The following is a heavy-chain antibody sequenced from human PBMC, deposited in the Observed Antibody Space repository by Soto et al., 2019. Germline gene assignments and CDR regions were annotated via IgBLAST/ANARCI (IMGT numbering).Heavy chain of an antibody. CDR2: VSYRGTNK. CDR1: GFTFSNYG. D-gene: IGHD1-1*01. CDR3: AKDGWMSTIRRDAFKI. J-gene: IGHJ3*02. V-gene: IGHV3-30*18. Sequence: QVQLVESGGAVVQPGRSLRLSCVASGFTFSNYGMHWVRQAPGKGLEWVAFVSYRGTNKYHADSVKGRFTIPRDDSRNTVYLQMNSLRAEDTAVYFCAKDGWMSTIRRDAFKIWGQGTGVTVSS.